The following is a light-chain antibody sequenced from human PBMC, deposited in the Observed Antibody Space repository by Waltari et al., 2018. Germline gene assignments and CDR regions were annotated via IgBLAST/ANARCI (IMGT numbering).Light chain of an antibody. J-gene: IGKJ1*01. CDR1: QSVSSK. CDR2: GAS. CDR3: QQYNNWQT. Sequence: EIVMTQSPATLSVSPGERATRSCRASQSVSSKLAWYQQKPGQAPGLLIYGASTRATDITARFSGSGSGTEFTLTISSLQSEDFAVSYCQQYNNWQTFGQGTKVEIK. V-gene: IGKV3-15*01.